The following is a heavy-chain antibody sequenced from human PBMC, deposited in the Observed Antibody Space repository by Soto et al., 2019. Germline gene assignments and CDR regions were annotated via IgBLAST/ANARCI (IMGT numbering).Heavy chain of an antibody. V-gene: IGHV4-30-4*01. Sequence: SETLSLTCTVSGGSIVSGDYYFICIRQPPWKGLEWIGYIYYSGSTYYNPSLKSRVTISVDTSKNQFSLKLSSVTAADTAVYYCARAHYDFWSGYPIASDYWGQGTLVTVSS. CDR3: ARAHYDFWSGYPIASDY. CDR2: IYYSGST. J-gene: IGHJ4*02. CDR1: GGSIVSGDYY. D-gene: IGHD3-3*01.